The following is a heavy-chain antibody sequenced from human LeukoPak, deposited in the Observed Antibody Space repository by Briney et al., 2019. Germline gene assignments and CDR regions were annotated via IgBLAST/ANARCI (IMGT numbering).Heavy chain of an antibody. V-gene: IGHV1-18*01. J-gene: IGHJ1*01. Sequence: VASVKLSCKASGYTFTSYGISWVRQAHGPGLEWMGWISAYNGNTNYAQKLQGRVTMTTDTSTSTAYMELRSLRYDYTAVYYCARDSGIAAACSPQHWGQGTLVTVSS. CDR1: GYTFTSYG. CDR2: ISAYNGNT. CDR3: ARDSGIAAACSPQH. D-gene: IGHD6-13*01.